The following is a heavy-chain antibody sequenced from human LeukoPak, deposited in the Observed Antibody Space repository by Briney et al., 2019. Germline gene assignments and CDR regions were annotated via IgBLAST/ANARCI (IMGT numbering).Heavy chain of an antibody. J-gene: IGHJ4*02. CDR1: GGSFSGYY. V-gene: IGHV4-34*01. CDR3: ATLALAGPY. Sequence: SETLSLTCAVYGGSFSGYYWSWIRQPPGKGLEWIGEINHSGSTNYNPSLKSRVTISVDTSKNQFSLKLSSVTAADTAVYYCATLALAGPYWGQGTLVTVSS. CDR2: INHSGST. D-gene: IGHD6-19*01.